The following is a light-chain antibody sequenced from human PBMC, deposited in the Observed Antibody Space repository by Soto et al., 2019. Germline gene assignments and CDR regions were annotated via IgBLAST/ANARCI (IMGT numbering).Light chain of an antibody. Sequence: EVVLTQSPGPLSLSPGTRATLSCRASQSVTGNKLAWFQQRPGQAPRLLIYGASTRATDIPARFSGTGSGTNYTLTISGLEPEDFVLYFCQQYGNSPFTFGQATKLDIK. CDR2: GAS. CDR1: QSVTGNK. V-gene: IGKV3-20*01. CDR3: QQYGNSPFT. J-gene: IGKJ2*01.